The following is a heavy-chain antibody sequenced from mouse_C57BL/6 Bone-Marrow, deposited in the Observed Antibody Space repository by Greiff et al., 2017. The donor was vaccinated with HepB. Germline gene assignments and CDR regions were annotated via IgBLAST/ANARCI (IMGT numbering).Heavy chain of an antibody. Sequence: EVQLQESGGGLVQPGGSMKLSCAASGFTFSDAWMDWVRQSPETGLEWVAEIRNKANNHATYYAESVKGRFTISRDDSKSSVSLQMNSLRAEDTGIYYCTRLYYGAWFAYWGQGTLVTVSA. CDR2: IRNKANNHAT. CDR3: TRLYYGAWFAY. J-gene: IGHJ3*01. CDR1: GFTFSDAW. D-gene: IGHD1-1*02. V-gene: IGHV6-6*01.